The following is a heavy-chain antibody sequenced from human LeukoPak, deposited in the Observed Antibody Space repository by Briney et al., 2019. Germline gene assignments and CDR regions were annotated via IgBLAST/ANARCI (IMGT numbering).Heavy chain of an antibody. J-gene: IGHJ5*02. CDR1: GFTFSSYA. CDR2: VHYSGST. CDR3: ARARGGYGDYGSWFDP. Sequence: PGGSLRLSCAASGFTFSSYAMSWVRQAPGKGLEWIGFVHYSGSTNYNPFLKSRVTISVDISKNQFSLNLSSVTAADTAVYYCARARGGYGDYGSWFDPWGQGTLVPVSS. D-gene: IGHD4-17*01. V-gene: IGHV4-59*01.